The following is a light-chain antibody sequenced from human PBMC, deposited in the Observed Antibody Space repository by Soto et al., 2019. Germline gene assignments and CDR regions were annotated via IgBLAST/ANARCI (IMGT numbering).Light chain of an antibody. V-gene: IGKV3-20*01. CDR3: QQYGSSRWT. Sequence: IVLTQYPGTLSLSPGERATLSCRASQSVSSSYLAWYQQKPGQAPRLLIYGASSRATGIPDRFNGSGSGTDFPLTISRLEPEVFAVYYCQQYGSSRWTFGQGTKVEIK. CDR2: GAS. J-gene: IGKJ1*01. CDR1: QSVSSSY.